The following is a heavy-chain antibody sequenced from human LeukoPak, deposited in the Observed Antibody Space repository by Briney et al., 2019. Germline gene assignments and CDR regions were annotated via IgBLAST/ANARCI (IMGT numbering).Heavy chain of an antibody. D-gene: IGHD4-17*01. J-gene: IGHJ4*02. V-gene: IGHV3-21*01. CDR3: TRDRYGDYN. CDR2: ISSASSFI. CDR1: GFTFSSYS. Sequence: GGSLRLSCASSGFTFSSYSMSWVRQAPGKGLEWVSSISSASSFIYYTDSVKGRFTISRDNAKNSLYLQMNSLRAEDTAMYYCTRDRYGDYNWRQGTLVTVSS.